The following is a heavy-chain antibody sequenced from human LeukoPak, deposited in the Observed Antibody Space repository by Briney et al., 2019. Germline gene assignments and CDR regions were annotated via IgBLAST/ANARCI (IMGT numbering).Heavy chain of an antibody. CDR2: ISSSSSYI. D-gene: IGHD4-17*01. CDR3: TSTVTTLHADFDY. J-gene: IGHJ4*02. V-gene: IGHV3-21*01. CDR1: GFTFSSYS. Sequence: PGGSLRLSCAASGFTFSSYSMNWVRQAPGKGLEWVSSISSSSSYIYYADSVKGRFTISRDNAKNSLYLRMNSLRAEDTAVYYCTSTVTTLHADFDYWGQGTLVTVSS.